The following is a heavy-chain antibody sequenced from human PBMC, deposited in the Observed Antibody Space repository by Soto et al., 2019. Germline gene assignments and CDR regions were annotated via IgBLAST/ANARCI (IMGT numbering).Heavy chain of an antibody. D-gene: IGHD2-8*02. CDR3: ARDKITGLFDY. Sequence: ASETLSLTCTVSGGSISSGGYYWTWIRQHPGKGLEWIGYNYYSGITYYNPSLKSRVTISLDTSKNHFSLKLSSVTAADTAVYYCARDKITGLFDYWGQGTLVTVSS. V-gene: IGHV4-31*03. CDR1: GGSISSGGYY. CDR2: NYYSGIT. J-gene: IGHJ4*02.